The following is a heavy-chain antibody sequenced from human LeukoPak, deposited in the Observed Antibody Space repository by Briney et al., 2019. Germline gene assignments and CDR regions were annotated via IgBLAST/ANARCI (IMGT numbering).Heavy chain of an antibody. CDR2: IKQDGSEK. CDR1: GFTFSSYW. J-gene: IGHJ4*02. D-gene: IGHD6-13*01. V-gene: IGHV3-7*04. Sequence: GGSLRLSCAASGFTFSSYWMSWVRQAPGKGLEWVANIKQDGSEKYYVDSVKGRFTISRDNAKNSLYLQMNSLRAEDTAVYYCARAGYSSSWYYFDYRGQGTMVTVSS. CDR3: ARAGYSSSWYYFDY.